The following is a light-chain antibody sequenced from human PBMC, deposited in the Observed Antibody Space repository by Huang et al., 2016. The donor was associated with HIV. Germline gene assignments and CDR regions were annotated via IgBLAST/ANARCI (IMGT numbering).Light chain of an antibody. CDR2: WAS. V-gene: IGKV4-1*01. J-gene: IGKJ4*01. CDR3: QQYYHNPLT. CDR1: QSLFFSSNKRSY. Sequence: DIVMTQSPDSLTVSLGERATITFRSSQSLFFSSNKRSYLAWYQKKPGQPPKLVISWASARESGVPDRFSGSGSETHFTLTINSLQAEDVAVYYCQQYYHNPLTFGGGTKVEI.